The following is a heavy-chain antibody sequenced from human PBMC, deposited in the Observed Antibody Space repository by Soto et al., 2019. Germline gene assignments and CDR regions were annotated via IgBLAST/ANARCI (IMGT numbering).Heavy chain of an antibody. D-gene: IGHD3-16*01. V-gene: IGHV6-1*01. CDR3: AAVVWFRGMDV. J-gene: IGHJ6*02. CDR2: TYYRSKWSH. CDR1: GDSVSSSSAA. Sequence: SPTLSLTCDISGDSVSSSSAAWNWIRQSPSRGLEWLGRTYYRSKWSHEYTLYMESRITINPDTSKNLFFLHIYSVTPEATAVYSCAAVVWFRGMDVQGPVTPVTVSS.